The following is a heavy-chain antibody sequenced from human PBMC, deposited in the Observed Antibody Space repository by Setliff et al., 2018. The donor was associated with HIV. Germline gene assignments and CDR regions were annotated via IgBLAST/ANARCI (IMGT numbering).Heavy chain of an antibody. D-gene: IGHD3-22*01. CDR3: ARDPYYYDSSGYNFDY. Sequence: ASVKVSCKTSEYSFTDYYIHWIRQAPGQGLEWMGRINPNSGGTDYAQKFLGRVTMTSDTSISTAYMELSSLRSDDTAVYYCARDPYYYDSSGYNFDYWGQGTLSPSPQ. V-gene: IGHV1-2*06. J-gene: IGHJ4*02. CDR2: INPNSGGT. CDR1: EYSFTDYY.